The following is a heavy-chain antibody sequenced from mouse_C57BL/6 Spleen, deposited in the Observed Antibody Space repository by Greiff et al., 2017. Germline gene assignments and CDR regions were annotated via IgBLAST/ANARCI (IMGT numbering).Heavy chain of an antibody. J-gene: IGHJ2*01. V-gene: IGHV1-81*01. D-gene: IGHD1-1*01. CDR2: IYPRSGNT. CDR1: GYTFTSYG. Sequence: QVQLQQSGAELARPGASVKLSCKASGYTFTSYGISWVKQRTGQGLEWIGEIYPRSGNTYYNEKFKGKATLTADKSSSTAYMELRSLTSEDSAVYFCAREEATVVAHFDYWGQGTTLTVSS. CDR3: AREEATVVAHFDY.